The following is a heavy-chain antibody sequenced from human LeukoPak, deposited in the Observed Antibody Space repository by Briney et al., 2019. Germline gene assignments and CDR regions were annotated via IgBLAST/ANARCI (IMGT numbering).Heavy chain of an antibody. Sequence: PSQTLSLTCTVSGGSISSGSYYWSWIRQPAGKGLEWIGRIYTSGSTNYSPSLKSRVTISVDTSKNQFSLKLSSVTAADTAVYYCARVGIQLGLVDYWGQGTLVTASS. CDR1: GGSISSGSYY. D-gene: IGHD5-18*01. CDR2: IYTSGST. CDR3: ARVGIQLGLVDY. V-gene: IGHV4-61*02. J-gene: IGHJ4*02.